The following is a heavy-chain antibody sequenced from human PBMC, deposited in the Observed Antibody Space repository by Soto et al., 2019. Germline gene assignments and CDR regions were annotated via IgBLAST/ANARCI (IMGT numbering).Heavy chain of an antibody. V-gene: IGHV3-30*03. J-gene: IGHJ6*02. D-gene: IGHD6-19*01. CDR2: ISYDGSNK. CDR1: GFTFSSYG. Sequence: GGSLRLSCAASGFTFSSYGMHWVRQAPGKGLEWVAVISYDGSNKYYADSVKGRFTISRDNSKNTLYLQMNSLRAEDTAVYYCARAGSGWQYYYYYYGMDVWGQGTTVTVSS. CDR3: ARAGSGWQYYYYYYGMDV.